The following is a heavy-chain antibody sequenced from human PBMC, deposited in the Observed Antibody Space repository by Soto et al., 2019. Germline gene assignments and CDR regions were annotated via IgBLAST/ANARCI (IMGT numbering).Heavy chain of an antibody. Sequence: SVKVSCKASGGTFSSYTISWVRQAPGQGLEWMGRIIPILGIANYAQKFQGRVTITADESTSTAYMELSSLRSEDTAVYYCARDQFGSSSSYYYYGMDVWGQGTTVTVSS. CDR2: IIPILGIA. CDR1: GGTFSSYT. D-gene: IGHD6-6*01. CDR3: ARDQFGSSSSYYYYGMDV. V-gene: IGHV1-69*04. J-gene: IGHJ6*02.